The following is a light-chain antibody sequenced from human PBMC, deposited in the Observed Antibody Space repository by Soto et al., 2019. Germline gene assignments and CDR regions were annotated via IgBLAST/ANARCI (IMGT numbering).Light chain of an antibody. CDR1: QTVRNNY. CDR2: DAS. Sequence: EFVLTQSPGTLSLSPGERATLSCRASQTVRNNYLAWYQQKPGQAPRLLIYDASSRATGIPDRFSGGGSGTDFTLTISRLEPEDFAVYYCQQYSNWPPVLTFGGGTKVDIK. CDR3: QQYSNWPPVLT. J-gene: IGKJ4*01. V-gene: IGKV3-20*01.